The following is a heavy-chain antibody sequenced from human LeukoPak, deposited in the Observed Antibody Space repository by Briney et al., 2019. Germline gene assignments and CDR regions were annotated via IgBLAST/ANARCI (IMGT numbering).Heavy chain of an antibody. Sequence: SQTLSLTCAIFGDSVSSNSAAWNWIRQSPSRGLEWLGRTYYRSKWYNDYAVSVKSRITINPDTSKNQFSLQLNSVTPEDTAVYYCARAYIVATTGGWYFDLWGRGTLVTVSS. CDR1: GDSVSSNSAA. CDR2: TYYRSKWYN. CDR3: ARAYIVATTGGWYFDL. D-gene: IGHD5-12*01. V-gene: IGHV6-1*01. J-gene: IGHJ2*01.